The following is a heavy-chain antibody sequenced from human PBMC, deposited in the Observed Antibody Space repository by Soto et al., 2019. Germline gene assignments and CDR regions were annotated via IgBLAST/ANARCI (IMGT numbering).Heavy chain of an antibody. Sequence: SETLSLTCTVSGGSISSYYWSWIRQPPGKGLEWIGYIYYSGSTNYNPSLKSRVTISVDTSKNQFSLKLSSVTAADTAVYYCARAVYSSSRYSAWGQGTLVTVSS. CDR1: GGSISSYY. V-gene: IGHV4-59*01. J-gene: IGHJ5*02. D-gene: IGHD6-13*01. CDR3: ARAVYSSSRYSA. CDR2: IYYSGST.